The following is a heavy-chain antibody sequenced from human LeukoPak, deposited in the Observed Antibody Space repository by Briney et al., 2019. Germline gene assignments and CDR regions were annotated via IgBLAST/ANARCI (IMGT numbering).Heavy chain of an antibody. CDR3: ARGTPYDSSGYYPDY. CDR1: GYTFTGYY. V-gene: IGHV1-2*06. Sequence: ASVKVSCKASGYTFTGYYMHWVRQAPGQGLEWMGRINPNSGGTNYAQKFQGRVTMTRDTSISTAYMELSRLRSDGTAVYYRARGTPYDSSGYYPDYWGQGTLVTVSS. J-gene: IGHJ4*02. D-gene: IGHD3-22*01. CDR2: INPNSGGT.